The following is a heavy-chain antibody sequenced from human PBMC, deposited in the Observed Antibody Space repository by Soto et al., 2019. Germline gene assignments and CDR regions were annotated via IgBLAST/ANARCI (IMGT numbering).Heavy chain of an antibody. CDR1: GGPLTGSSY. J-gene: IGHJ4*02. CDR3: VYMPAY. CDR2: RYLGGNT. D-gene: IGHD2-2*01. Sequence: PSETLPLTCTVSGGPLTGSSYWGWIRQPPGKGLEWIGSRYLGGNTYYNPSLKSRLSISADMSANQFSLNLNSVTAADTAVYFCVYMPAYWGQGILVTVSS. V-gene: IGHV4-39*01.